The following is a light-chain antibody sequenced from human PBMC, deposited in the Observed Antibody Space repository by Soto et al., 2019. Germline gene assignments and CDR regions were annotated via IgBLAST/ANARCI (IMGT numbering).Light chain of an antibody. Sequence: DIVMTQSPLSLPVTPGEPASISCRSSQSLLHSNGYNYLDWYLQKPGQSPQLLIYLGSNRASGVPDRFSGSGSGTDFTLKISRVEAEDVGVYYCMQALQTPPYTFGQGTKLASK. V-gene: IGKV2-28*01. CDR2: LGS. CDR1: QSLLHSNGYNY. J-gene: IGKJ2*01. CDR3: MQALQTPPYT.